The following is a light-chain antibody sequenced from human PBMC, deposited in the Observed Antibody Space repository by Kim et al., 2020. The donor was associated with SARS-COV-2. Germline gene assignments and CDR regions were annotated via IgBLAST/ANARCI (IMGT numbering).Light chain of an antibody. CDR3: SSYAGSNNFV. Sequence: GQSVTIACTGNSSDIIGYNYVYWSQQHPGQAPKLMIFEVNKRPSGVPDRFSGSKSGNTASLTVSGLQAEDEADYYCSSYAGSNNFVFGGGTQLTVL. CDR1: SSDIIGYNY. J-gene: IGLJ2*01. CDR2: EVN. V-gene: IGLV2-8*01.